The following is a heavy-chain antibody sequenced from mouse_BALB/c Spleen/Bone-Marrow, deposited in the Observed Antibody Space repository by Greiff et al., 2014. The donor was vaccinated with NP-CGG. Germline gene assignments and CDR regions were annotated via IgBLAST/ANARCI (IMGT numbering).Heavy chain of an antibody. D-gene: IGHD2-3*01. V-gene: IGHV1-63*02. J-gene: IGHJ4*01. Sequence: VQLQQSGAELVRPGTSVKISCKASGYTFTNNWLGWIKQRPGHGLEWIGDIYPGGGYSNYNEKFKGKVTLTADTSSSTAYMQLRSLTSEDSAVHFCARWGDGYTFYFMAYWGQGTSVTVSS. CDR3: ARWGDGYTFYFMAY. CDR2: IYPGGGYS. CDR1: GYTFTNNW.